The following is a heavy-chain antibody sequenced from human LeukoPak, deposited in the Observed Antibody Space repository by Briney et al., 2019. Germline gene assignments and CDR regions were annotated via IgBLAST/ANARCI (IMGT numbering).Heavy chain of an antibody. CDR3: AKDRTSSLYYFDY. CDR1: GFTFSSYA. Sequence: GGSLRLSCAASGFTFSSYAMSWVRQAPGKGLEWVSAISGSGGSTYYADSMEGRFTISRDNSKNTLYLQMNSLRAEDTAVYYCAKDRTSSLYYFDYWGQGTLVTVSS. D-gene: IGHD1-1*01. J-gene: IGHJ4*02. V-gene: IGHV3-23*01. CDR2: ISGSGGST.